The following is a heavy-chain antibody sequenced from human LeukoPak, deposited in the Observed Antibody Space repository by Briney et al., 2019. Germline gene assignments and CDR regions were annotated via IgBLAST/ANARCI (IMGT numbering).Heavy chain of an antibody. CDR1: EYSFPNYC. Sequence: GESLKISCKHSEYSFPNYCIGWVRQMPGKGLEWMGIIYPGDSDTRYSPSFQGQVTISSDKSISTAYLQWNSLKASDTAMYYCARRRDLYPGSYYPFDYWGQGTLVTVSS. CDR2: IYPGDSDT. V-gene: IGHV5-51*01. J-gene: IGHJ4*02. D-gene: IGHD1-26*01. CDR3: ARRRDLYPGSYYPFDY.